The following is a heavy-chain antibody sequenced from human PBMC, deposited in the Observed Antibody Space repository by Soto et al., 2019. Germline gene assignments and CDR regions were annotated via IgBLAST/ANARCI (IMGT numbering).Heavy chain of an antibody. J-gene: IGHJ6*02. D-gene: IGHD3-16*02. CDR2: IAFDGNSK. Sequence: GSLRLSCAASGXARSGSSFHWVRLAPGRGPEFVASIAFDGNSKYYADSVRGRFTISRDNSKTTLYLKINSLTNDDTAVYYCERDGSLTFEGVIVNFGFTALRRGMDVWGQGTTGTVSS. CDR1: GXARSGSS. CDR3: ERDGSLTFEGVIVNFGFTALRRGMDV. V-gene: IGHV3-30*04.